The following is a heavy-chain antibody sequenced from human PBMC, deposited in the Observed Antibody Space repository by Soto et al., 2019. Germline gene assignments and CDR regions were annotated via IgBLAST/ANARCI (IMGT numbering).Heavy chain of an antibody. CDR3: XXDFYTLTSFAAGTCLSGCNWFDP. CDR2: ISGSGGST. J-gene: IGHJ5*02. V-gene: IGHV3-23*01. Sequence: EVQXXESGGGLVQXGGXXRLSCAASGFTFSSYAMSWVRQAPGXGXXWXSAISGSGGSTYYADSVKGRFTISRDNSXXXXXXXXXXXXXXXXXXXXXXXDFYTLTSFAAGTCLSGCNWFDPWGQGTLVTVSS. D-gene: IGHD6-13*01. CDR1: GFTFSSYA.